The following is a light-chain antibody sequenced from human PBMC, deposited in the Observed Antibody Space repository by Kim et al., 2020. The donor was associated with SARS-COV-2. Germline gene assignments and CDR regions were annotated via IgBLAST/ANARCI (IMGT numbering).Light chain of an antibody. V-gene: IGLV2-8*01. CDR2: EVN. CDR1: SNDVGGYNY. CDR3: SSYAGDNIFHV. Sequence: QSALTQPPTVSGSPGQSVTISCTGASNDVGGYNYVSWYQQHPGKAPRLMIYEVNKRPSGVPDRFSGSKSGNTASLTVSGLQAEDEADYYCSSYAGDNIFHVFGTGTKVTVL. J-gene: IGLJ1*01.